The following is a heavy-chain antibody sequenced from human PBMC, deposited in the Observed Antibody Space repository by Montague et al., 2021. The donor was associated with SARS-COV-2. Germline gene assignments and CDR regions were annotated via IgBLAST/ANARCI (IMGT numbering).Heavy chain of an antibody. CDR2: IYYSGTT. J-gene: IGHJ5*02. CDR1: GGSISSNNNY. D-gene: IGHD3-10*01. Sequence: SETLSLTCTVSGGSISSNNNYWGWICQSAGKGLEWIGSIYYSGTTYYNPSLKSRVTISVDTSKNQFSLRLSSVTATDTSVYYCARSTATFGESHNWFAPWGQGTLVIVSS. V-gene: IGHV4-39*01. CDR3: ARSTATFGESHNWFAP.